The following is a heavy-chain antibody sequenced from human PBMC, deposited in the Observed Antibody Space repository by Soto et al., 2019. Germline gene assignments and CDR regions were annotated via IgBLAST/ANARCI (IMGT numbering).Heavy chain of an antibody. CDR3: ARHPSDFWFDP. Sequence: SETLSLTCSVSGGSISSSSYFWGWIRQPPGKGLEWVGSIYYSGSTYYNPSLKSRVTVSVDTSKNQFSLKLSSVTAADTAVYYCARHPSDFWFDPWGQGTLVTVSS. D-gene: IGHD2-21*02. J-gene: IGHJ5*02. CDR1: GGSISSSSYF. CDR2: IYYSGST. V-gene: IGHV4-39*01.